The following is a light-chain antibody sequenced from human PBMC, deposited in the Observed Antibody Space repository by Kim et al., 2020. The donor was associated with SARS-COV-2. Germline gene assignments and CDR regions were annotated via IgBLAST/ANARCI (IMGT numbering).Light chain of an antibody. V-gene: IGKV3-15*01. CDR3: QQYNNWPPVLT. Sequence: PGESATLSCRASQSVSSNLAWYQQKPGQAPRLLIYGASTRATGIPARFSGSGSGTEFTLTISSLQSEDFEVYYCQQYNNWPPVLTFGGGTKVDIK. J-gene: IGKJ4*01. CDR1: QSVSSN. CDR2: GAS.